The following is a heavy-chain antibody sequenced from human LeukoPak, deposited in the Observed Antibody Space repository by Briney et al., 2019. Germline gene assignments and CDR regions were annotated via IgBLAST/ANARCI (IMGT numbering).Heavy chain of an antibody. J-gene: IGHJ6*03. CDR2: ISSSGSTI. V-gene: IGHV3-11*04. CDR1: GFTFSDYY. Sequence: GGSLRLSCAASGFTFSDYYMSWIRQAPGKGLEWVSYISSSGSTIYYADSVKGRFTISRDNAKNSLYLQMNSLRAEDTAVYYCARVLSGWYRYYYYYMDVWGKGTTVTISS. CDR3: ARVLSGWYRYYYYYMDV. D-gene: IGHD6-19*01.